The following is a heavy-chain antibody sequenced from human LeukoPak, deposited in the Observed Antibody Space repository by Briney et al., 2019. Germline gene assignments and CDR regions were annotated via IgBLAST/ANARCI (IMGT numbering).Heavy chain of an antibody. Sequence: PGGSLRLSCAASGFTFSSYGMHWVRQAPGKGLEWVAFIRYDGSNKYYADSVKGRFTISRDNSKNTLYLQMNSLRAEDTAVYYCAKEGYYYGSGTYAFDIWGQGTMVTVSS. CDR1: GFTFSSYG. CDR3: AKEGYYYGSGTYAFDI. D-gene: IGHD3-10*01. J-gene: IGHJ3*02. V-gene: IGHV3-30*02. CDR2: IRYDGSNK.